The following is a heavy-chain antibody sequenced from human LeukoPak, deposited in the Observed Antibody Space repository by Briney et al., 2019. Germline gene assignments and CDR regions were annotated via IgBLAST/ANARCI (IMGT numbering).Heavy chain of an antibody. CDR1: GASISSGSNY. CDR3: ARSDGYGLVDI. J-gene: IGHJ3*02. V-gene: IGHV4-39*07. CDR2: IYSSGST. D-gene: IGHD3-10*01. Sequence: PSETLSLTCSVSGASISSGSNYWGWNRQPQGKTREWIVSIYSSGSTYDNSSKQSRVIIIIDTPKHHFSLTLSSVPAADTAVYYCARSDGYGLVDIWGQGTMLTVSS.